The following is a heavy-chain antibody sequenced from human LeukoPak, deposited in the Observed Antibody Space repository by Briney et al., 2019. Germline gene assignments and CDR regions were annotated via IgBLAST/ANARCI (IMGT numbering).Heavy chain of an antibody. CDR1: GFTFDDYG. V-gene: IGHV3-20*04. D-gene: IGHD3-22*01. CDR3: ARDRAPLYYYDSSGYAFDT. Sequence: PGGSLRLSCAASGFTFDDYGMSWVRQAPGKGLEWVSGINWNGGSTGYADSVKGRFTISRDNAKNSLYLQMNSLRAEDTALYYCARDRAPLYYYDSSGYAFDTWGQGTMVTVSS. J-gene: IGHJ3*02. CDR2: INWNGGST.